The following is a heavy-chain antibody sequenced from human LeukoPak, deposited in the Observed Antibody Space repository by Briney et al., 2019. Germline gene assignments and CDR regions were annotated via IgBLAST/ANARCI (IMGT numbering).Heavy chain of an antibody. CDR3: AKGTKEYCSGGTCYYFDY. CDR2: VTGSGTST. V-gene: IGHV3-23*01. Sequence: GGSLRLSCAASGFTFSSYAMSWVRQAPGKGLEWVSAVTGSGTSTSHADSVKGRFTISRDTSKNTLYLQVSSLRAEDTAVYYCAKGTKEYCSGGTCYYFDYWGQGTLVTVSS. D-gene: IGHD2-15*01. J-gene: IGHJ4*02. CDR1: GFTFSSYA.